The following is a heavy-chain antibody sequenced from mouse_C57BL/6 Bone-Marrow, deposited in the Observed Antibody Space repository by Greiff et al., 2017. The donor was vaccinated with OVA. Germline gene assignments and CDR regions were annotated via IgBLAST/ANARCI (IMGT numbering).Heavy chain of an antibody. Sequence: EVKLMESGGDLVKPGGSLKLSCAASGFTFSSYGMSWVRQTPDKRLEWVATISSGGSYTYYPDSVKGRFTISRDNAKNTLYLQMSSLKSEDTAMYYCASDGYYDYFDYWGQGTTLTVSS. CDR1: GFTFSSYG. J-gene: IGHJ2*01. CDR3: ASDGYYDYFDY. D-gene: IGHD2-3*01. V-gene: IGHV5-6*01. CDR2: ISSGGSYT.